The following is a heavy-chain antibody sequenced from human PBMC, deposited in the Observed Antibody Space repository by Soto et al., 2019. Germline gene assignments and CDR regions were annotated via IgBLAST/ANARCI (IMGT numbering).Heavy chain of an antibody. Sequence: PSETLSLTCTVSGGSVSSFFWSWIRHPPGRGLEWIGYLYYGGSTHYSPSLKSRVTISVDTSQNQFSLNLMSVTAADTAIYYCTRVRHGWTFFDYWSQGTLVTVS. D-gene: IGHD6-19*01. V-gene: IGHV4-59*02. CDR3: TRVRHGWTFFDY. CDR2: LYYGGST. J-gene: IGHJ4*02. CDR1: GGSVSSFF.